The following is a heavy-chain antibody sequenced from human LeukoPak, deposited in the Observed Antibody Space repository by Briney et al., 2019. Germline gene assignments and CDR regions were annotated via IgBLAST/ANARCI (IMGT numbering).Heavy chain of an antibody. V-gene: IGHV4-59*01. D-gene: IGHD2-21*01. CDR1: GDFISSYY. CDR2: IYNSETT. Sequence: SETLSLTCTLSGDFISSYYWSWLRQPPGKGLEWIGYIYNSETTNYNPSLESRVTISEDTSKNQFSLMLTSVTAADTAVYYCVRVVDSPYWPEGMDVWGQGTTVTVSS. CDR3: VRVVDSPYWPEGMDV. J-gene: IGHJ6*02.